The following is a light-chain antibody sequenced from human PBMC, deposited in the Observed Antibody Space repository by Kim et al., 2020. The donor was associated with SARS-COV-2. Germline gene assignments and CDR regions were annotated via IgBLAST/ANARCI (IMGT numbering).Light chain of an antibody. Sequence: DIVLTQSPGTLSLPPGERATLSCRASENVNYNYLAWYQQRPGQPPRLLIYGASSRAAGIPDRFSGSGSGTDFTLTISRLEPEDLAVYYCQHYGLTHHPFGKGTKLEI. V-gene: IGKV3-20*01. CDR1: ENVNYNY. CDR2: GAS. J-gene: IGKJ2*01. CDR3: QHYGLTHHP.